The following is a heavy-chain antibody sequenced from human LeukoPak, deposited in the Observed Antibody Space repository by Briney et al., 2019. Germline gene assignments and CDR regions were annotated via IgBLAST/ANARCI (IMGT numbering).Heavy chain of an antibody. V-gene: IGHV3-7*03. D-gene: IGHD7-27*01. CDR3: VRDKLTGASRLDY. Sequence: PEGSLRLSCAASGFTFSDYWMSWVRQAPGKELEWVANIKQDGSEKYYVDSVKGRFTISRDNAKNSLYLQMNSLRAEDTAVYYCVRDKLTGASRLDYWGQGTLLTVSS. CDR2: IKQDGSEK. J-gene: IGHJ4*02. CDR1: GFTFSDYW.